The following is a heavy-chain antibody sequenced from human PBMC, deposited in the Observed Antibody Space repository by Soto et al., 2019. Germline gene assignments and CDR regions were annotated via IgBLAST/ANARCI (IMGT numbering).Heavy chain of an antibody. CDR2: IYYSGST. Sequence: PSETLSLTCTVSGGSISSGDYYWSWIRQPPGKGLEWIGYIYYSGSTYYNPSLKSRVTISVDTSKNQFSLKLSSVTAADAAVYYCARGPLDYGDYDAFDIWGQGTMVTVSS. V-gene: IGHV4-30-4*01. D-gene: IGHD4-17*01. J-gene: IGHJ3*02. CDR3: ARGPLDYGDYDAFDI. CDR1: GGSISSGDYY.